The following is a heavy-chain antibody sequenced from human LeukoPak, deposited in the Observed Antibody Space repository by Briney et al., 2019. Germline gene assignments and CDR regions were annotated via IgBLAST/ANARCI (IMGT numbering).Heavy chain of an antibody. V-gene: IGHV1-2*02. CDR3: ARDRYYDSSGYTFDY. D-gene: IGHD3-22*01. J-gene: IGHJ4*02. Sequence: ASVKVSCKASGYTFTGYYMHWVRQAPGQGLEWMGWINPNSGGTNYAQKFQGRVTMTRDTSISTAYMELSRLRSDDTAVYYCARDRYYDSSGYTFDYWGQGTLATVSS. CDR1: GYTFTGYY. CDR2: INPNSGGT.